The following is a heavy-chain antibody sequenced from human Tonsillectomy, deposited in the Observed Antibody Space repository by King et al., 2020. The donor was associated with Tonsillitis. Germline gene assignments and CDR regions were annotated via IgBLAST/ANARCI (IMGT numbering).Heavy chain of an antibody. CDR3: ARGVTLSCSRYSSSWYPTWFDP. CDR1: GGSFSGYY. V-gene: IGHV4-34*01. CDR2: INHSGST. D-gene: IGHD6-13*01. Sequence: VQLQQWGAGLLKPSETLSLTCAVYGGSFSGYYWSWIRQPPGKGLEWIGEINHSGSTNYNPSLKSRVTISVDTSKNQFSLKLSSVTAADTAVYYCARGVTLSCSRYSSSWYPTWFDPWGQGTLVTVSS. J-gene: IGHJ5*02.